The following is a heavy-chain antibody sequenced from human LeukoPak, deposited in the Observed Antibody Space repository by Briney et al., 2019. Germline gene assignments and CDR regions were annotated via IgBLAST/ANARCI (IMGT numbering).Heavy chain of an antibody. V-gene: IGHV3-21*01. J-gene: IGHJ4*02. Sequence: GGSLRLSCAASGFTFSSFNMNWVRQAPGKGLEWVTSISSTSSLIWYADSLKGRFTISRDNAKNSLYLQMDSLRAEDTAIYYCARYNSGWNDYWGQGTLVTVSS. CDR3: ARYNSGWNDY. CDR1: GFTFSSFN. D-gene: IGHD6-19*01. CDR2: ISSTSSLI.